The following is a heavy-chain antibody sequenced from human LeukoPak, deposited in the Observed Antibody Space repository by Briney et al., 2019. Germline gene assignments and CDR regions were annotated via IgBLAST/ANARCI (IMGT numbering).Heavy chain of an antibody. J-gene: IGHJ4*02. Sequence: ASVKVSCKASGCTFTGYYMHWVRQAPGQGLEWMGWINPNSGGTNYAQKFQGRVTMTRDTSISTAYMELSRLRSDDTAVYYCARDLYCSGGSCYSFDYWGQGTLVTVSS. D-gene: IGHD2-15*01. V-gene: IGHV1-2*02. CDR1: GCTFTGYY. CDR3: ARDLYCSGGSCYSFDY. CDR2: INPNSGGT.